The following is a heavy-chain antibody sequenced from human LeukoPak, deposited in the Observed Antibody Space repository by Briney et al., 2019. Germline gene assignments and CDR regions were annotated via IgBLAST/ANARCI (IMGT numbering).Heavy chain of an antibody. CDR1: GFTFSTFD. CDR3: ARDVLQRH. J-gene: IGHJ4*02. V-gene: IGHV3-48*03. CDR2: ISSSGSSI. Sequence: QPGRSLRLSCAASGFTFSTFDMNWVRQAPGKGLEWVSYISSSGSSIYYADSVKGRFTISRDNAKNSLFLQMDSLRAEDTAVYYCARDVLQRHWGQGTLVTVSS. D-gene: IGHD2/OR15-2a*01.